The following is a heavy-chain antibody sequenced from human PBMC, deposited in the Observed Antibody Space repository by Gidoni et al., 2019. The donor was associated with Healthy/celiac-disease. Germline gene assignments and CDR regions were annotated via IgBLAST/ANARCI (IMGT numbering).Heavy chain of an antibody. V-gene: IGHV4-30-4*01. CDR1: GGSLSSGDYY. CDR2: SYYSGST. CDR3: ARDGSGLGWFDP. Sequence: VQLQESGPGLVKPSQTLSLPCTVSGGSLSSGDYYWSWIRQPPGKGLEWIGYSYYSGSTYYNPSLKSRVTISVDTSKNQFSLKLSSVTAADTAVYYCARDGSGLGWFDPWGQGTLVTVSS. D-gene: IGHD3-10*01. J-gene: IGHJ5*02.